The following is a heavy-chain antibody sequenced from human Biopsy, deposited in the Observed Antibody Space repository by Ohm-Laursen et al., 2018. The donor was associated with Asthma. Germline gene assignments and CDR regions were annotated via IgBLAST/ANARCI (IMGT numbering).Heavy chain of an antibody. Sequence: SLRLSCAASGFAVSRDHMFWVRQAPGKGLEWVSVIYSGGTSHTADSVRGRFTISRDYSKNTLYLQMHSLRAEDTAVYYCARRDGSNWSHYYFDYWGQGTLVTVSS. J-gene: IGHJ4*02. V-gene: IGHV3-53*01. D-gene: IGHD4-23*01. CDR3: ARRDGSNWSHYYFDY. CDR1: GFAVSRDH. CDR2: IYSGGTS.